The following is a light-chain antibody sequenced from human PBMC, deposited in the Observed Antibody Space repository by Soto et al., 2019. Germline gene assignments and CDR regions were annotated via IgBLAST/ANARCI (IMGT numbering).Light chain of an antibody. Sequence: QSVLTQPPSASGTPRQRVTISCSGSSSNIGSNTVNWYQQLPGTAPRLLIYNNNQRPSGVPDRVSGSKSGTSASLAISGLQSEDEADYYCAAWDDSLNGRVVFGGGTKLTVL. CDR3: AAWDDSLNGRVV. CDR2: NNN. CDR1: SSNIGSNT. V-gene: IGLV1-44*01. J-gene: IGLJ2*01.